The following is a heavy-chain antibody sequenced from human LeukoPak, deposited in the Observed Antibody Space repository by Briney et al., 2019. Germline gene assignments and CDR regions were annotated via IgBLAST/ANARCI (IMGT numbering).Heavy chain of an antibody. CDR3: ARGRLRSPNWFDP. J-gene: IGHJ5*02. CDR2: INHSGST. D-gene: IGHD1-14*01. Sequence: SETLSLTCAVYGGSFSGYYWSWIRQPPGKGLEWIGEINHSGSTNYNPSLKSRVTISVDTSKNQFSLKLSSVTAADTAVYYCARGRLRSPNWFDPWGQGTLVTVSS. CDR1: GGSFSGYY. V-gene: IGHV4-34*01.